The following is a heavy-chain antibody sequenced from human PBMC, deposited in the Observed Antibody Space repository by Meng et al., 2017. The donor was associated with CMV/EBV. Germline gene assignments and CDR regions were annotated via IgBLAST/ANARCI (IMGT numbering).Heavy chain of an antibody. Sequence: YSMNGVRQAPGKGLEWVSSISSRSSYIYYADSVKGRFTISRDNAKNSLYLQMNSLRAEDTAVYYCARDVGGTMVRGVIIDPYYFDYWGQGTLVTVSS. J-gene: IGHJ4*02. CDR1: YS. CDR3: ARDVGGTMVRGVIIDPYYFDY. CDR2: ISSRSSYI. D-gene: IGHD3-10*01. V-gene: IGHV3-21*01.